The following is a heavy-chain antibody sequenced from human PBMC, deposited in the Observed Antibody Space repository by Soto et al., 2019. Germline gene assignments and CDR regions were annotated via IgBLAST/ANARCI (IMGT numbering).Heavy chain of an antibody. J-gene: IGHJ4*02. CDR3: ARRGSGSYYDY. CDR1: GFTFSSYA. CDR2: ISGSGGST. V-gene: IGHV3-23*01. Sequence: EVQLLESGGGLVQPGGSLRLSCVASGFTFSSYAMRWVRQAPVKGLEWVSAISGSGGSTYYADSVKGRFTISRDNSKNTLYLQMNSLRAEDTAVYYCARRGSGSYYDYWGQGPLVTVSS. D-gene: IGHD1-26*01.